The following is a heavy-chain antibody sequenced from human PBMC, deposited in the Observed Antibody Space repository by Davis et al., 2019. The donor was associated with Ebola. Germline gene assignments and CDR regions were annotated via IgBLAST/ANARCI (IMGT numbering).Heavy chain of an antibody. V-gene: IGHV3-30*02. CDR2: IRYDGSNK. J-gene: IGHJ6*02. CDR1: GFTFSSYW. Sequence: GESLKISCAASGFTFSSYWMSWVRQAPGKGLEWVAFIRYDGSNKYYADSVKGRFTISRDNSKNTLYLQMNSLRAEDTAVYYCAKERRPAGRRDYYGMDVWGQGTTVTVSS. CDR3: AKERRPAGRRDYYGMDV.